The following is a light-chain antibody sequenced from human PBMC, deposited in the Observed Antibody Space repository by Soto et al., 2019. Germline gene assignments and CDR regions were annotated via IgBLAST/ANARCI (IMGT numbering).Light chain of an antibody. CDR3: QQYGSSGT. J-gene: IGKJ1*01. CDR2: GAS. CDR1: QSVSSNY. V-gene: IGKV3-20*01. Sequence: ERVMTQSPGTLSLSPGERATLSCRASQSVSSNYLAWYQQKPRQAPRLLIYGASNRATGIPDRFRGSGSGTDLTLTISRLEPEDFAVYYCQQYGSSGTFGQGTKVDVK.